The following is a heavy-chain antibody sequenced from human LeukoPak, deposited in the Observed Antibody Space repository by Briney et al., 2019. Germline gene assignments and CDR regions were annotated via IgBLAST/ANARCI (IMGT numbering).Heavy chain of an antibody. D-gene: IGHD4-23*01. CDR2: IRYDGSNK. CDR1: GFTFSSYG. V-gene: IGHV3-33*01. Sequence: GGSLRLSCAAAGFTFSSYGMRWVRQAPGEGREWVAVIRYDGSNKYYADSVKGRFTISRDNSKNTLYLQMDSLRAEDTAVYYCARDYGGNFDYLGQGTLVTVSS. CDR3: ARDYGGNFDY. J-gene: IGHJ4*02.